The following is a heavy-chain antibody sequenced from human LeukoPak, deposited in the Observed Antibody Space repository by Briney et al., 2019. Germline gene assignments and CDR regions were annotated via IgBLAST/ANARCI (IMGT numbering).Heavy chain of an antibody. CDR2: IYPDDCDT. CDR1: GYSFTSYW. V-gene: IGHV5-51*01. J-gene: IGHJ3*02. D-gene: IGHD2-2*01. Sequence: GSSLKTSSKGSGYSFTSYWNGWVRQMRGKRLEWMGMIYPDDCDTRYSPSFQGQVTISDDKSISPAYLQWSSLKASDTAMYYCARSDPGSQLLYAFDIWGQGTMVTV. CDR3: ARSDPGSQLLYAFDI.